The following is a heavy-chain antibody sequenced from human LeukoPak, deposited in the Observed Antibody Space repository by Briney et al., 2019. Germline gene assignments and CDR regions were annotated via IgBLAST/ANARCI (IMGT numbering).Heavy chain of an antibody. CDR1: GGPISSGGYS. V-gene: IGHV4-30-2*01. Sequence: PSQTLSLTCAVSGGPISSGGYSWSWIRQPPGKGLEWIGYIYHSGSTYYNPSLKSRVTISVDRSKNQFSLKLSSVTAADTAVYYCASRVVPAAMWMGWFDPWGQGTLVTVSS. CDR3: ASRVVPAAMWMGWFDP. D-gene: IGHD2-2*01. J-gene: IGHJ5*02. CDR2: IYHSGST.